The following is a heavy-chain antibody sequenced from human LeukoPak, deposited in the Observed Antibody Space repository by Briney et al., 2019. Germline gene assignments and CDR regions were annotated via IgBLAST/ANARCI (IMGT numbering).Heavy chain of an antibody. Sequence: ASVTVSCMASGYTFTGYYMNSVRQAPGQGLEWMGWINPNSGGTNYAQKFQGRVTMTRDTSISTAYMELSRLRSDDTALYYCARASRDVTTLLRYMDVWGKGTTVTVSS. J-gene: IGHJ6*03. CDR2: INPNSGGT. CDR1: GYTFTGYY. V-gene: IGHV1-2*02. D-gene: IGHD4-17*01. CDR3: ARASRDVTTLLRYMDV.